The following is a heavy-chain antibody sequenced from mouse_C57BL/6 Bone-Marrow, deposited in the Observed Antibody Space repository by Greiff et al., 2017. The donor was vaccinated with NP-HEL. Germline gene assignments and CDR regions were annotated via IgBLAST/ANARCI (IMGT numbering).Heavy chain of an antibody. CDR3: ARRGVWNFDY. J-gene: IGHJ2*01. Sequence: EVKVVESGGDLVKPGGSLKLSCAASGFTFSSYGMSWVRQTPDKRLEWVATISSGGSYTYYPDSVKGRFTISRDNAKNTLYLQMSSLKSEDTAMYYCARRGVWNFDYWGQGTTLTVSS. V-gene: IGHV5-6*02. CDR1: GFTFSSYG. CDR2: ISSGGSYT.